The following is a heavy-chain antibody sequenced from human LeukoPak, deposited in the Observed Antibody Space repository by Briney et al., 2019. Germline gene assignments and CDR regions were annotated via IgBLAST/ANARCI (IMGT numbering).Heavy chain of an antibody. Sequence: GGSLRLSCAASGFTFSSYAMSWVRQAPGKGLEWVSAIGGIGAGTYYADSVRGRFTISRDNAKNTLYLQMDSLRAEDTAVYYCAKDSRDWTYFDFWGQGTLVTVSS. J-gene: IGHJ4*02. CDR3: AKDSRDWTYFDF. D-gene: IGHD3/OR15-3a*01. V-gene: IGHV3-23*01. CDR2: IGGIGAGT. CDR1: GFTFSSYA.